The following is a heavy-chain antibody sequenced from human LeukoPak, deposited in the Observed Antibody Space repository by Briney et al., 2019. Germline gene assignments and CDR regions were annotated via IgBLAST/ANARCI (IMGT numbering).Heavy chain of an antibody. D-gene: IGHD4-17*01. J-gene: IGHJ4*02. CDR3: AREYTVPTYYFDY. V-gene: IGHV3-11*05. Sequence: GGSLRLSCAASGFTFSDYYMSWIRQAPGKGLEWVSYISSGSSDTNYADSVKGRFTISRDNAKNSLYLQMNSLRAEDTSVYDCAREYTVPTYYFDYWDQGTLVTVSS. CDR1: GFTFSDYY. CDR2: ISSGSSDT.